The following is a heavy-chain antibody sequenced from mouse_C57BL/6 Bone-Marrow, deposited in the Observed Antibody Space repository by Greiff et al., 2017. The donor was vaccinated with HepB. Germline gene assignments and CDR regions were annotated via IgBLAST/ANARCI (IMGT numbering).Heavy chain of an antibody. D-gene: IGHD2-1*01. Sequence: VQLQESGPGLVQPSQSLSITCTVSGFSLTSYGVHWVRQSPGKGLEWLGVIWSGGSTDYNAAFISRLSISKDNSKSQVFFKMNSLQADDTAIYYCARKGNYSAWFAYWGQGTLVTVSA. V-gene: IGHV2-2*01. J-gene: IGHJ3*01. CDR2: IWSGGST. CDR1: GFSLTSYG. CDR3: ARKGNYSAWFAY.